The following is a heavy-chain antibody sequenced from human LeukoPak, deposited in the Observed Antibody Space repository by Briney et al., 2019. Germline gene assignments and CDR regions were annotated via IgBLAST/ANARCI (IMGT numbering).Heavy chain of an antibody. D-gene: IGHD2-15*01. CDR3: AKDPVAASSHVESFDY. J-gene: IGHJ4*02. CDR1: GFTFSSYA. CDR2: ISYDGSNK. V-gene: IGHV3-30*04. Sequence: GGSLRLSCAASGFTFSSYAMHWVRQAPGKGLEWVAVISYDGSNKYYADSVKGRFTISRDNSKNTLYLQMNSLRAEDTAVYYCAKDPVAASSHVESFDYWGQGTLVTVSS.